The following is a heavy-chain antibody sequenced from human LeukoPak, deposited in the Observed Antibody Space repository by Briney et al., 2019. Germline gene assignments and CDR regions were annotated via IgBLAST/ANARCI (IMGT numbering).Heavy chain of an antibody. V-gene: IGHV3-21*01. D-gene: IGHD3-22*01. CDR3: ARGAMIALDY. CDR1: GFTFSSYS. Sequence: GGSLRLSGAASGFTFSSYSMNWVRQAPGKGLEWVSSISSSSYIYYADSVKGRFTISRDNAKNSLYLQMNSLRAEDTAVYYCARGAMIALDYWGQGTLVTVSS. CDR2: ISSSSYI. J-gene: IGHJ4*02.